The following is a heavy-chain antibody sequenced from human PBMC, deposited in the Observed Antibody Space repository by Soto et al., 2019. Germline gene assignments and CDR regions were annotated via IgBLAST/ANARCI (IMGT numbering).Heavy chain of an antibody. CDR2: IIPLLGET. V-gene: IGHV1-69*08. J-gene: IGHJ6*04. CDR1: GTIFSSYT. D-gene: IGHD1-26*01. Sequence: QVQLVQSGAEVQKPGSSVRVSCKASGTIFSSYTISWVRQATGQGLEWMGRIIPLLGETNSAQKFQGRVTLTADKSTNKAYIELNSQRVEDTAVYYCARDIGGRMDDRGKGTTVTVSS. CDR3: ARDIGGRMDD.